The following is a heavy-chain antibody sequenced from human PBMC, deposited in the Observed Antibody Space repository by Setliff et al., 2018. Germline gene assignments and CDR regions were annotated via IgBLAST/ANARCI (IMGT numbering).Heavy chain of an antibody. D-gene: IGHD1-26*01. Sequence: TSETLSLTCTVSGGSFSPYYWAWVRQPPGKGLEWIGYISYSGSTNYNPSLKSRVTISVDTSKNQFSLKLSSVTAADTAVYYCARDQNSHLHYYFAMDVWGQGTAVTVSS. J-gene: IGHJ6*02. CDR2: ISYSGST. V-gene: IGHV4-59*01. CDR1: GGSFSPYY. CDR3: ARDQNSHLHYYFAMDV.